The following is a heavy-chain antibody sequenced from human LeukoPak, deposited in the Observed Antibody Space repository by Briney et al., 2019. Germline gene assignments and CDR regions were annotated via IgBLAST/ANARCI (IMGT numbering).Heavy chain of an antibody. D-gene: IGHD2-8*01. CDR1: GFTFSSYA. CDR2: ISDTGATT. V-gene: IGHV3-23*01. CDR3: AKDTSIGRYCTNGVCFPFDY. Sequence: HPGGSLRLSCAGSGFTFSSYAMSWVRQAPGKGLEWVSAISDTGATTYDADSVKGRFTISRDNSRSTLYLQMNSLRAEDTALYYCAKDTSIGRYCTNGVCFPFDYWGQGTLVTVSS. J-gene: IGHJ4*02.